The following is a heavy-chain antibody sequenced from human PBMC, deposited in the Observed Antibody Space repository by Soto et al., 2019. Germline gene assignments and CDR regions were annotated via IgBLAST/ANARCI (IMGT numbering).Heavy chain of an antibody. Sequence: EVQMVESGGGLVQPGGSLRLSCAASGFTFSTYWMHWVRQAPGKGLVWVSRIHSDGITTLYADSVTGRFTISRDNAKNTVFLQMNSLRAEDTAVYYCATGPPPAFAFWGRGTMCTVSS. J-gene: IGHJ3*01. CDR3: ATGPPPAFAF. CDR1: GFTFSTYW. V-gene: IGHV3-74*01. CDR2: IHSDGITT.